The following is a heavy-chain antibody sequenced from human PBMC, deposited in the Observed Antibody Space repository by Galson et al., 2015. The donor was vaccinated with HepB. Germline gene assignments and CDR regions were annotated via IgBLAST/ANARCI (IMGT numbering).Heavy chain of an antibody. CDR1: GGTFSSYA. J-gene: IGHJ4*02. Sequence: SVKVSCKASGGTFSSYAISWVRQAPGQGLEWMGGIIPIFGTANYAQNFQGRVTITADESTSTAYMELSSPRSEDTAVYYCARDQVVGATIYFDYWGQGTLVTVSS. V-gene: IGHV1-69*13. D-gene: IGHD1-26*01. CDR2: IIPIFGTA. CDR3: ARDQVVGATIYFDY.